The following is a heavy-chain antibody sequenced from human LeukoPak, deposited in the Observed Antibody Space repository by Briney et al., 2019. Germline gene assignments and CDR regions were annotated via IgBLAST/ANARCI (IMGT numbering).Heavy chain of an antibody. Sequence: ASVKVSCKASGYTFTSYGISWVRQAPGQGLEWMGWISAYNGNTNYAQKLQGRVTMTTDTSTRTAYMELRSLRSDDTAVYYCARDRQLGYCSGGSCYPPGYWGQGTLVTVSS. CDR3: ARDRQLGYCSGGSCYPPGY. CDR1: GYTFTSYG. D-gene: IGHD2-15*01. V-gene: IGHV1-18*01. CDR2: ISAYNGNT. J-gene: IGHJ4*02.